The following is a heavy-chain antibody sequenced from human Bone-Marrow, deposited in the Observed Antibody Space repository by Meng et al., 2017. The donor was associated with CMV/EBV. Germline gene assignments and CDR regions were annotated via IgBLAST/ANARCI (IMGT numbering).Heavy chain of an antibody. J-gene: IGHJ4*02. CDR3: ARVGITMIAGDY. V-gene: IGHV1-2*02. CDR1: GYTFTGYY. CDR2: INPNSGGT. Sequence: QWQWGQSGAGVKKPGAPGKVSCKASGYTFTGYYMHWVRQAPGQGLEWMGWINPNSGGTNYAQKFQGRVTMTRDTSISTAYMELSRLRSDDTAVYYCARVGITMIAGDYWGQGTLVTVSS. D-gene: IGHD3-22*01.